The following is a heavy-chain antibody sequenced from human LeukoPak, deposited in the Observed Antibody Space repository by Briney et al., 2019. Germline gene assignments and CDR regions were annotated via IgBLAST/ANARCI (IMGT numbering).Heavy chain of an antibody. J-gene: IGHJ4*02. V-gene: IGHV3-48*03. CDR1: GFTFSSYE. CDR3: ARDGEIVGARFDY. Sequence: GGSLRLSCAASGFTFSSYEMNWVRQAPGKGLEWVSYISSSGSTIYYADSVKGRFTISRDSAKNSLYLQMNSLRPEDTAFYFCARDGEIVGARFDYWGQGTLVIVSS. CDR2: ISSSGSTI. D-gene: IGHD1-26*01.